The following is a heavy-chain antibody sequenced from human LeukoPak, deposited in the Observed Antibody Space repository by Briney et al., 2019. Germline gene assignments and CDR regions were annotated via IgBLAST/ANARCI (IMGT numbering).Heavy chain of an antibody. CDR3: ANVEMATTGLDY. J-gene: IGHJ4*02. CDR1: GYTFTGYY. CDR2: INPNSGGT. Sequence: ASVKVSCKASGYTFTGYYMHWVRQAPGQGLEWMGWINPNSGGTNYAQKFQGRVTMTRDTSISTAYMELSRLRSDDTAVYYCANVEMATTGLDYWGQGTLVTVSS. V-gene: IGHV1-2*02. D-gene: IGHD5-24*01.